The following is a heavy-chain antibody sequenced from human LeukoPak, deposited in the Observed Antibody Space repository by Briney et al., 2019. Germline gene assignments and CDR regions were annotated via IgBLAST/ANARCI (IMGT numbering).Heavy chain of an antibody. CDR1: GGSIRTNSYY. CDR3: ARDRYYFDY. J-gene: IGHJ4*02. V-gene: IGHV4-39*07. CDR2: VYYSGST. Sequence: SETLSLTCTVSGGSIRTNSYYWDWIRQPPGKGPEWIGSVYYSGSTYSNPTLKSRVTMSVDASKNQFSLKPSSVTAADTAVYYCARDRYYFDYWGQGTLVTVSS.